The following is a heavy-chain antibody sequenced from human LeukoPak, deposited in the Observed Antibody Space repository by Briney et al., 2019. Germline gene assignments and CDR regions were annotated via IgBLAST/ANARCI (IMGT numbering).Heavy chain of an antibody. CDR3: ATFSSWDYYFDY. CDR1: GYTFTSYG. D-gene: IGHD6-13*01. J-gene: IGHJ4*02. Sequence: VKVSCKASGYTFTSYGISWVRQAPGKGLEWMGGFDPEDGETIYAQKFQGRVTMTEDTSTDTAYMELSSLRSEDTAVYYCATFSSWDYYFDYWGQGTLVTVSS. CDR2: FDPEDGET. V-gene: IGHV1-24*01.